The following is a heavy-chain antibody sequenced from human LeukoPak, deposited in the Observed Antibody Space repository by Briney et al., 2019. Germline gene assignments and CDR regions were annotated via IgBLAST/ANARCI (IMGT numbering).Heavy chain of an antibody. CDR3: ARGRLPAAAMRGAYYFDY. D-gene: IGHD2-2*01. CDR1: GGSISSGGYS. J-gene: IGHJ4*02. V-gene: IGHV4-30-2*01. Sequence: PSETLSLTCAVSGGSISSGGYSWSWIRQPPGKGLEWIGYIYHSGSTYYNPSLKSRVTISVDRSKNQFSLKLSSVTAADTAVYYCARGRLPAAAMRGAYYFDYWGQGTLVTVSS. CDR2: IYHSGST.